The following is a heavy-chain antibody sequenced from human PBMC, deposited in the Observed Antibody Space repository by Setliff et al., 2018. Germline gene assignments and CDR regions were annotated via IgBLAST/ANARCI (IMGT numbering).Heavy chain of an antibody. CDR2: IDRSGNT. V-gene: IGHV4-39*01. Sequence: PSETLSLTCTLSGDSISRSTYYWGWIRQSPGKGLEWIGTIDRSGNTFYNPSLKSRVTISVAASKNQFSLKLTSVSAADTAVYYCARRDSTGYYGYSFDFWGLGTLVTVSS. CDR1: GDSISRSTYY. CDR3: ARRDSTGYYGYSFDF. J-gene: IGHJ4*02. D-gene: IGHD3-22*01.